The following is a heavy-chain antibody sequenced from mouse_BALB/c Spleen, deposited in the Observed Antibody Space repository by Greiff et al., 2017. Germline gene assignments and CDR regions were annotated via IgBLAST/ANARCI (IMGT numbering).Heavy chain of an antibody. CDR3: ARDKNSWFAY. D-gene: IGHD5-2*01. J-gene: IGHJ3*01. V-gene: IGHV7-3*02. Sequence: EVQLQESGGGLVQPGGSLRLSCATSGFTFTDYYMSWVRQPPGKALEWLGFIRNKANGYTTEYSASVKGRFTISRDNSQSILYLQMNTLRAEDSATYYCARDKNSWFAYWGQGTLVTVSA. CDR1: GFTFTDYY. CDR2: IRNKANGYTT.